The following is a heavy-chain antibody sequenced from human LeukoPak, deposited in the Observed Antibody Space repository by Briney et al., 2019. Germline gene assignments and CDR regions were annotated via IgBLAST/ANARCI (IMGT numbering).Heavy chain of an antibody. CDR2: IYYSGST. CDR3: ASYYYDSSGYYLDY. D-gene: IGHD3-22*01. V-gene: IGHV4-59*01. J-gene: IGHJ4*02. CDR1: GGSISSYY. Sequence: SETLSLTCTVFGGSISSYYWSWIRQPPGKGLEWIGYIYYSGSTNYNPSLKSRVTISVDTSKNQFSLKLSSVTAADTAVYYCASYYYDSSGYYLDYWGQGTLVTVSS.